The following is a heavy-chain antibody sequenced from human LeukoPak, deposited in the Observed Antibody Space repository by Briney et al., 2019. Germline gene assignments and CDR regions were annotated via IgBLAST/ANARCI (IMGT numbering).Heavy chain of an antibody. CDR3: ARAVGSSSWYPIDS. Sequence: ASVKVSCKASGYTFTSYYMHWVRQAPGQGLEWMGIINPSDGSTTHGQKFQGRVTMTRDTSTSTVYMEVSSLRSEDTAVYYCARAVGSSSWYPIDSWGQGTLVTVSS. V-gene: IGHV1-46*01. D-gene: IGHD6-13*01. CDR2: INPSDGST. J-gene: IGHJ4*02. CDR1: GYTFTSYY.